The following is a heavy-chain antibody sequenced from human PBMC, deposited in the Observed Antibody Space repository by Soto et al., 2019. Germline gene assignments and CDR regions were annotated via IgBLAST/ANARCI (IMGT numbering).Heavy chain of an antibody. D-gene: IGHD6-6*01. J-gene: IGHJ4*02. Sequence: PGGFLRLSCVASGFTFRNFGMHWVRQAPGKGLEWVAVISNDENIKQYADSVRGRFAIARDNSKNTLYLQVTSLRAEDTAIYYCARGLRSVLDYWGQGALVTVSS. CDR2: ISNDENIK. V-gene: IGHV3-33*01. CDR1: GFTFRNFG. CDR3: ARGLRSVLDY.